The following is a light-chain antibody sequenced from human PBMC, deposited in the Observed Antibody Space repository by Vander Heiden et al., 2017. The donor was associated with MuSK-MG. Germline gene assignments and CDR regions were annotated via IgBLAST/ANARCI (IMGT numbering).Light chain of an antibody. CDR3: AAWDDRLNGVV. V-gene: IGLV1-44*01. CDR2: SNN. Sequence: QSVLPPPPSASGTPGPRISIPCSGSSSNIGSNTGKWYPQFPGTAPKLLSYSNNQRPPGVPDRFAGSKAGTSASLAISGLQSEDEADYYCAAWDDRLNGVVFGGGTKLTVL. J-gene: IGLJ2*01. CDR1: SSNIGSNT.